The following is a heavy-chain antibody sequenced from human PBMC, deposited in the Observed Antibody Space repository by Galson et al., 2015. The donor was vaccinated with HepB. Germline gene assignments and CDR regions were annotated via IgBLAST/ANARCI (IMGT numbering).Heavy chain of an antibody. D-gene: IGHD3-22*01. J-gene: IGHJ4*02. V-gene: IGHV1-69*13. Sequence: VKVSCKASGGTFSSYAISWVRQAPGQGLEWMGGIIPIFGIANYAQKFQGRVTITADESTSTAYMELSSLRSEDTAVYYCASWADDSSGYYYSEFDYWGQGTLVTVSS. CDR1: GGTFSSYA. CDR3: ASWADDSSGYYYSEFDY. CDR2: IIPIFGIA.